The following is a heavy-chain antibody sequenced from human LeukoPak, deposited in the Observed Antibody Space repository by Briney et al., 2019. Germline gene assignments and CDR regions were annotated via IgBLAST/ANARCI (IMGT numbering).Heavy chain of an antibody. V-gene: IGHV3-74*01. CDR3: ASGRLVGAPDY. CDR1: GFTFSSYR. D-gene: IGHD1-26*01. J-gene: IGHJ4*02. Sequence: PGGSLRLSCAASGFTFSSYRINWVRQAPGKGLVWVSRITSDGSGIGYADSVKGRFSTSRDNAKNTLYLQMNSLRAEDTAVYYCASGRLVGAPDYWGQGTLVTVSS. CDR2: ITSDGSGI.